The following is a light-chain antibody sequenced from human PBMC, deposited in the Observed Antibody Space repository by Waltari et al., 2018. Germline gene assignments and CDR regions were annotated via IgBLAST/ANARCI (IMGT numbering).Light chain of an antibody. CDR3: QQYNRWPPIT. J-gene: IGKJ5*01. CDR1: QSIATT. Sequence: EVVMTQSPDTLSVSPGGRATLSCRASQSIATTLAWYQQRPGQAPRLLIFDASTRATSISGRFSGSGSGTEFTLTISSLQSDDSAVYYCQQYNRWPPITFGQGTRLEIK. V-gene: IGKV3-15*01. CDR2: DAS.